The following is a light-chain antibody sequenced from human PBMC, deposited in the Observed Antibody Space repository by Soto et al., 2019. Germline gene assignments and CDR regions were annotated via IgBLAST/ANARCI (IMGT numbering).Light chain of an antibody. CDR3: AAWDDSLSGVV. CDR1: SSNIGSNY. J-gene: IGLJ2*01. Sequence: QLVLTQPPSASGTPGQRVTISCSGSSSNIGSNYVYWYQQLPGTAPKLLIYSNHQRPSGVPDRFSGSKSGTSASLAISGLRSEDEADYYCAAWDDSLSGVVFGGGTKLTVL. CDR2: SNH. V-gene: IGLV1-47*02.